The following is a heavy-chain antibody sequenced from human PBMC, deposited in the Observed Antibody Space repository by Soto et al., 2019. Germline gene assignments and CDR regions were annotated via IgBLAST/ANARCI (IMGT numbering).Heavy chain of an antibody. Sequence: GGSLRLSCVASGFAFSNYSMDWVRQAPGKGLEWVSYIRSSGSPTYYAGSVKGRFTISRDNAKKSLYLQMNSLRAEDTAVYFCARMTSSLSPGRWGQGTLVTVSS. D-gene: IGHD2-2*01. CDR2: IRSSGSPT. CDR3: ARMTSSLSPGR. CDR1: GFAFSNYS. J-gene: IGHJ4*02. V-gene: IGHV3-48*01.